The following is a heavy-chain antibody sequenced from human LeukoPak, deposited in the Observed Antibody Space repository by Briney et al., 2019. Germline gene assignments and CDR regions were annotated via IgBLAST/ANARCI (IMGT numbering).Heavy chain of an antibody. CDR2: ISSSGSTI. J-gene: IGHJ4*02. D-gene: IGHD3-16*01. CDR1: GFTFSSYE. Sequence: GGSLRLSCAASGFTFSSYEMNWVRQAPGKGLEWVSYISSSGSTIYYADSVKGRFTISRDNAKNSLYLQMNSLRAEDTAVYYCARVGRGGGFDYWGQGTLVTVSS. CDR3: ARVGRGGGFDY. V-gene: IGHV3-48*03.